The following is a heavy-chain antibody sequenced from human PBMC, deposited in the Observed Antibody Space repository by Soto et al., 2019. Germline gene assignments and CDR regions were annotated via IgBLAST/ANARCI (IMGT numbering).Heavy chain of an antibody. CDR3: VGGQYYFDY. J-gene: IGHJ4*02. V-gene: IGHV3-30*03. D-gene: IGHD3-10*01. CDR1: GFPFSSDG. CDR2: ISYDGSNK. Sequence: QVQLVESGGGVVQPGRSLRLSCAASGFPFSSDGMHWVREAPGKGLEWVAVISYDGSNKYYADSVKGRFTISRDNSARTLYLQMNSLRPEDTALYYCVGGQYYFDYRGQGTLVTVSP.